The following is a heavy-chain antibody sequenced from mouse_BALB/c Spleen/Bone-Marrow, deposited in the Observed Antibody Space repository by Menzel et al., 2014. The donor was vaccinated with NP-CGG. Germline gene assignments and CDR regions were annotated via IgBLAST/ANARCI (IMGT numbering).Heavy chain of an antibody. V-gene: IGHV1-69*02. CDR3: ARGGDNFAWFAY. D-gene: IGHD1-3*01. Sequence: VQLQQSGAELVTPGASVKLSCKASGYTFTTYWMHWVKQRPGHGLEWIGQVDPSDGYTNYSQMFKGKATLTVDKSSSTAYMQLSSLSSEDSAVYYCARGGDNFAWFAYWGQGTLVTVS. CDR2: VDPSDGYT. J-gene: IGHJ3*01. CDR1: GYTFTTYW.